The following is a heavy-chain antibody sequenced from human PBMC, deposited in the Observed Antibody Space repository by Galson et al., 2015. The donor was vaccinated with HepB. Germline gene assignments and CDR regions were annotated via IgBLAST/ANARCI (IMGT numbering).Heavy chain of an antibody. CDR2: IDWDDDK. CDR3: ARGGAAGAVYNWFDP. D-gene: IGHD6-13*01. V-gene: IGHV2-70*01. Sequence: PALVKPTQTLTLTCTFSGFSLSTSGMCVSWIRQPPGKALEWLALIDWDDDKYYSTSLKTRLTISKDTSKNQVVLTMTNMDPVDTATYYCARGGAAGAVYNWFDPWGQGTLVTVSS. CDR1: GFSLSTSGMC. J-gene: IGHJ5*02.